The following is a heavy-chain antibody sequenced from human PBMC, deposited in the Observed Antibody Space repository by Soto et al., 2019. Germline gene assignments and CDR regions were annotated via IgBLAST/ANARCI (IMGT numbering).Heavy chain of an antibody. J-gene: IGHJ2*01. D-gene: IGHD6-13*01. CDR2: LNIAGTI. V-gene: IGHV4-4*07. CDR1: VASSSSFN. CDR3: ARDRGEYTSSWFWYFSH. Sequence: PSETLSLTCPVSVASSSSFNWNWVRQPAGKGPEWVGRLNIAGTINYNPSLKSRITMSMDTSKNQISLHLRSVTAADTAVYYCARDRGEYTSSWFWYFSHWGHGTLVTVSS.